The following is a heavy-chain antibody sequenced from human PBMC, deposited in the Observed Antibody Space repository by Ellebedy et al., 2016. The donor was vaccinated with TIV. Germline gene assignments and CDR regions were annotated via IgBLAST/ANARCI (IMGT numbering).Heavy chain of an antibody. CDR1: GGSISSYY. V-gene: IGHV4-59*08. CDR3: ARVSDSGWSDY. Sequence: MPSETLSLTCTVSGGSISSYYWSWVRQPPGKGLEWIGYIYYSGSTNYNPSLKSRVTISVDTSKNQFSLKLSSVTAADTAVYYCARVSDSGWSDYWGQGTLVTVSS. D-gene: IGHD6-19*01. CDR2: IYYSGST. J-gene: IGHJ4*02.